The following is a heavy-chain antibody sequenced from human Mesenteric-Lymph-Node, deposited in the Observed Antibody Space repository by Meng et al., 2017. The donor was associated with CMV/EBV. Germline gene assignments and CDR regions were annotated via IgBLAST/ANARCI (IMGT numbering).Heavy chain of an antibody. D-gene: IGHD2-2*02. J-gene: IGHJ6*02. CDR3: ARGCSGPSCYTGYYGMDV. CDR1: GYTFTGYY. Sequence: ASVKVSCKASGYTFTGYYMHWVRQAPGQGLEWMGWINPNSGGTNYAQKFQGRVTMTRDTSISTAYMELSSLRSEDTAVYYCARGCSGPSCYTGYYGMDVWGQGTTVTVSS. V-gene: IGHV1-2*02. CDR2: INPNSGGT.